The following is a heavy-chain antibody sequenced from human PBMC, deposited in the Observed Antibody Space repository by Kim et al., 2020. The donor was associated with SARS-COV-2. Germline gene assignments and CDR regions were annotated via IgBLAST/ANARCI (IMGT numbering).Heavy chain of an antibody. CDR3: ARLPEDYSNLWYFDY. V-gene: IGHV3-48*02. CDR1: GFTFSSYS. D-gene: IGHD4-4*01. CDR2: ISSSSSTI. J-gene: IGHJ4*02. Sequence: GGSLRLSCAASGFTFSSYSMNWVRQAPGKGLEWVSYISSSSSTIYYADSVKGRFTISRDNAKNSLYLQMNSLRDEDTAVYYCARLPEDYSNLWYFDYWGQGTLVTVSS.